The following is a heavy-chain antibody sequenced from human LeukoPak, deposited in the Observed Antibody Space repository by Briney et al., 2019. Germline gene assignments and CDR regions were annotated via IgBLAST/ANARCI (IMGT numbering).Heavy chain of an antibody. V-gene: IGHV3-7*01. Sequence: SGGSLRLSCAASGFTFSAYWMTRVRQAPGKGLEWVANIKEDGTEKNYVDSVKGRFTISRDNVKKSLYLEMNSLRVEDTAVYYCARGRWSDYWGQGTQVTVSS. CDR3: ARGRWSDY. J-gene: IGHJ4*02. CDR2: IKEDGTEK. D-gene: IGHD5-24*01. CDR1: GFTFSAYW.